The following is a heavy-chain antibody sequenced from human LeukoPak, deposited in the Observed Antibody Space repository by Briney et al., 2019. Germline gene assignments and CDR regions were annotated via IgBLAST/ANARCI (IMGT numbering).Heavy chain of an antibody. V-gene: IGHV4-61*08. CDR2: IYYSGST. CDR1: GVSVSSGDYY. Sequence: PSETLSPTCTVSGVSVSSGDYYWSWIRQPPGKGLEWIGYIYYSGSTNYNPSLKGRVTLSVDTSKNQFSLTLSSVTAADTAVYYCARGRSPGSYAYWGQGTLVIVSS. CDR3: ARGRSPGSYAY. D-gene: IGHD1-26*01. J-gene: IGHJ4*02.